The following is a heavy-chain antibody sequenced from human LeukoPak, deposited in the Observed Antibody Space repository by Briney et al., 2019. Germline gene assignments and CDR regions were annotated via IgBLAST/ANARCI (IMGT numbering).Heavy chain of an antibody. V-gene: IGHV3-23*01. J-gene: IGHJ4*02. CDR1: GFTFSSYG. CDR3: AKFEALYGSGSYYRGYFDY. Sequence: QPGGSLRLSCAASGFTFSSYGMSWVRQAPGKGLEWVSAISGSGGSTYYADSVKGRFTISRDNSKNTLYLQMNSLTAEDTAVYYCAKFEALYGSGSYYRGYFDYWGQGTLVTVSS. D-gene: IGHD3-10*01. CDR2: ISGSGGST.